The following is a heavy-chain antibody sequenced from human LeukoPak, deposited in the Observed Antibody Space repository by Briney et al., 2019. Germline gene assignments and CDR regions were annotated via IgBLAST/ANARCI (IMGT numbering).Heavy chain of an antibody. J-gene: IGHJ4*02. V-gene: IGHV3-53*01. CDR2: FYSGGDR. D-gene: IGHD6-19*01. CDR1: GFTVSTNY. CDR3: ARNSVAGTGNY. Sequence: GGSLRLSCAPSGFTVSTNYMSWVRQAPGKGLEWVSVFYSGGDRYYADSVKGRFTISRDNSKNTVYLQMNSLRPEDTAVYYCARNSVAGTGNYWGQGTLVTVSS.